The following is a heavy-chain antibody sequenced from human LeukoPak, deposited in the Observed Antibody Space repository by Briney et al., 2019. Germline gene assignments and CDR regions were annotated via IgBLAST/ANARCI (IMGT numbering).Heavy chain of an antibody. V-gene: IGHV3-23*01. CDR1: GFTFSSYA. J-gene: IGHJ4*02. CDR3: AKDLEDIVLMVYALDY. D-gene: IGHD2-8*01. CDR2: ISGSGGST. Sequence: PGGSLRLPCAASGFTFSSYAMSWVRQAPGKGLEWVSGISGSGGSTYDANSVKGRFTISRDNSKNTLYLQMNSLRAEDTAVYYCAKDLEDIVLMVYALDYWGQGTLVTVSS.